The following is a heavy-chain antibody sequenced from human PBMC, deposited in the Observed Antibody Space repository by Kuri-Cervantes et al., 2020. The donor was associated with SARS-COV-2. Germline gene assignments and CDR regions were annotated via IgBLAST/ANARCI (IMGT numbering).Heavy chain of an antibody. J-gene: IGHJ4*02. V-gene: IGHV3-30*02. Sequence: GESLKISCTASGFTFGDYAMSWFRQAPGKGLEWVAFIRYDGSNKYYADSVKGRFTISRDNSKNTLYLQMNSLRAEDTAVYYCAKDFWDIVVVPAPSFDYWGQGTLVPSPQ. CDR1: GFTFGDYA. CDR2: IRYDGSNK. CDR3: AKDFWDIVVVPAPSFDY. D-gene: IGHD2-2*01.